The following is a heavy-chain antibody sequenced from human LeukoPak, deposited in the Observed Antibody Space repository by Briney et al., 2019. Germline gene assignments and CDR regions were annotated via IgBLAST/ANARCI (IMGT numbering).Heavy chain of an antibody. J-gene: IGHJ4*02. CDR1: SGSISSSSYY. CDR2: IYYSGST. Sequence: SETLSLTCTVSSGSISSSSYYWGWIRQPPGKGLEWIGSIYYSGSTYYNPSLKSRVTISVDTSKNQFSLKLSSVTAADTAVYYRASPARGYSYGDFDYWGQGTLVTVSS. CDR3: ASPARGYSYGDFDY. D-gene: IGHD5-18*01. V-gene: IGHV4-39*01.